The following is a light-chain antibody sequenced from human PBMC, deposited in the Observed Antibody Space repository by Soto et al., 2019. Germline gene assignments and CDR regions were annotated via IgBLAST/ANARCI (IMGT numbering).Light chain of an antibody. Sequence: SYELTQPPSVSVSPGQTANITCSGDKLGDKYTCWYQQKPGQSPVLVIYKDNKRPSGIPERFSGSNSGNTATLTISGTQAMDEADYYCQAWDSSPVVFGGGTKVTVL. CDR1: KLGDKY. CDR3: QAWDSSPVV. J-gene: IGLJ3*02. V-gene: IGLV3-1*01. CDR2: KDN.